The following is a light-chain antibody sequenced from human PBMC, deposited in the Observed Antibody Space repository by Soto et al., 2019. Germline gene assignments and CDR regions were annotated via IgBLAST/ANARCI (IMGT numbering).Light chain of an antibody. Sequence: ETVVTQSPATLSVSPGETAILSCTASQSVSSNLAWYQQKRGQAPRLLIYGASTRATGIPARFSGSGSGTEFTLTINRLQSEDFAVYYCQQYHNWVTFGPGTKVDIK. CDR3: QQYHNWVT. CDR1: QSVSSN. V-gene: IGKV3-15*01. J-gene: IGKJ3*01. CDR2: GAS.